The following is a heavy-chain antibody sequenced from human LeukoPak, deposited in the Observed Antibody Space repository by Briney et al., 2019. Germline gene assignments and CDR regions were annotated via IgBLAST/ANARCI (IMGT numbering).Heavy chain of an antibody. CDR3: ARDLVVVPAAIFLYYYYYGMDV. Sequence: GGSLRLSCAASGFTFSSYSMNWVRQAPGKGLEWVSSISSSSSYIYYADSVKGRFTISRDNAKNSLYLQMSSLRAEDTAVYYCARDLVVVPAAIFLYYYYYGMDVWGQGTTVTVSS. V-gene: IGHV3-21*01. CDR2: ISSSSSYI. D-gene: IGHD2-2*01. CDR1: GFTFSSYS. J-gene: IGHJ6*02.